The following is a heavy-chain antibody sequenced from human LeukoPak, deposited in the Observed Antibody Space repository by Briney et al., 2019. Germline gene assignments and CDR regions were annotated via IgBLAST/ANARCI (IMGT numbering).Heavy chain of an antibody. V-gene: IGHV4-59*01. CDR1: GGSISSYY. D-gene: IGHD3-22*01. J-gene: IGHJ2*01. CDR3: ARVYYYDSSGYYYEGFWYFDL. CDR2: IYYSGST. Sequence: PSETLSLTCTVSGGSISSYYWSWIRQPPGKGLEWIGYIYYSGSTNYNPFLTSRVTISVDTSKNQFSLKLSSVTAADTAVYYCARVYYYDSSGYYYEGFWYFDLWGRGTLVTVSS.